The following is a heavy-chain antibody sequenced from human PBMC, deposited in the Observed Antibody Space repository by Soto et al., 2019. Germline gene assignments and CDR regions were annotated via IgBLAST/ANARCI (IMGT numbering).Heavy chain of an antibody. Sequence: SETLSLTCTVSGGSISSYYWSWIRQPPGKGLEWIGYIYYSGSTNYNPSLKSRVTISVDTSKNQFSLKLSSVTAADTAVYYCAGAPPLDESNDYGDYVAAVYYYYMDVWGKGTTVTVSS. J-gene: IGHJ6*03. V-gene: IGHV4-59*01. D-gene: IGHD4-17*01. CDR2: IYYSGST. CDR3: AGAPPLDESNDYGDYVAAVYYYYMDV. CDR1: GGSISSYY.